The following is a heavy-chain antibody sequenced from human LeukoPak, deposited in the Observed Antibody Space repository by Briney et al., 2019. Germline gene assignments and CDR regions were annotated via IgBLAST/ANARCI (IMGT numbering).Heavy chain of an antibody. CDR3: ARAIIIYLAAAGTDWFDP. V-gene: IGHV4-39*07. Sequence: SETLSLTCTVSGGSISSSSYYWGWIRQPPGKGLEWIGSIYYSGSTYYNPSLKSRVTISVDTSKNQFSLKLSSVTAADTAVYYCARAIIIYLAAAGTDWFDPWGQGTLVTVSS. CDR1: GGSISSSSYY. D-gene: IGHD6-13*01. CDR2: IYYSGST. J-gene: IGHJ5*02.